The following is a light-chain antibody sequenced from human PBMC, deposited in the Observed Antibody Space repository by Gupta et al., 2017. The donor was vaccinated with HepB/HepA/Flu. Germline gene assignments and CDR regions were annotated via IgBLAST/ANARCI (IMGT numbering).Light chain of an antibody. J-gene: IGKJ4*01. Sequence: EILMTQSPATLSVSPGEGATLSCRASQSVGNNFAWYQQKPGLAPRLLIYIASNRAPGIPARFSGSGSGTKFTLTISSLQSEDFAVYYCQHFNNWPPTFGGGTKVEIK. CDR1: QSVGNN. CDR3: QHFNNWPPT. CDR2: IAS. V-gene: IGKV3-15*01.